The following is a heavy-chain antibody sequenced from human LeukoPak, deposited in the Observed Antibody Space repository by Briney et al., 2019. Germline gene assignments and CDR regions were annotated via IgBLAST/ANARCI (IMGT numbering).Heavy chain of an antibody. CDR1: GGSISSYY. J-gene: IGHJ4*02. D-gene: IGHD3-22*01. CDR3: ATTHYYDSSGQYSHFDY. V-gene: IGHV4-59*01. Sequence: PSETLSLTCTVSGGSISSYYWSWIRQPPGKGLEWIGYIYYSGSTNYNPSLKSRVTISVDTSKNQFSLKLSSVTAADTAVYYCATTHYYDSSGQYSHFDYWGQGTLVTVSS. CDR2: IYYSGST.